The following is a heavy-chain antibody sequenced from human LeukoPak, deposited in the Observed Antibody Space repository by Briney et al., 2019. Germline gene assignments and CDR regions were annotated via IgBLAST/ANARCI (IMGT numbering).Heavy chain of an antibody. Sequence: PGGSLRLSCVVSGFGFSDSYMTWIRQTPGKGLEWLAYISGSGSDMYYADSVKGRFTISRDNAKNSLYLQMNSLRAEDTAVYYCAKAGTLSYDILTGYFDYYYYMDVWGKGTTVTVSS. CDR2: ISGSGSDM. CDR1: GFGFSDSY. CDR3: AKAGTLSYDILTGYFDYYYYMDV. J-gene: IGHJ6*03. V-gene: IGHV3-11*01. D-gene: IGHD3-9*01.